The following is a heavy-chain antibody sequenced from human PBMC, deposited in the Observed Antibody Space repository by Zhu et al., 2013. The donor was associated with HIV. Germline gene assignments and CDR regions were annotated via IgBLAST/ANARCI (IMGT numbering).Heavy chain of an antibody. CDR2: INPSGGST. D-gene: IGHD3-10*01. Sequence: QVQLVQSGAEVKKPGASVKVSCKASGYTFTTYYMHWVRQAPGQGLEWMGIINPSGGSTSYAQKFQGRVTMTRDTSTSTVYMELSSLRSEDTAVYYCARVAKDYYASGTQFDYWGQGTLVTVSS. V-gene: IGHV1-46*01. CDR3: ARVAKDYYASGTQFDY. CDR1: GYTFTTYY. J-gene: IGHJ4*02.